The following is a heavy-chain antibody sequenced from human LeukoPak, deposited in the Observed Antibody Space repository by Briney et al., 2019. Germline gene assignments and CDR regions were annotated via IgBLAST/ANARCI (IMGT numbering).Heavy chain of an antibody. CDR1: GGSISSGGYY. CDR2: IYYSGST. Sequence: SQTLSLTCTVSGGSISSGGYYWSWIRQHPGKGLEWIGYIYYSGSTYYNPSLKSRVTISVDTSKNQSSLKLSSVTAADTAVYCCARDSDTTGYSWFDPWGQGTLVTVSS. D-gene: IGHD3-9*01. CDR3: ARDSDTTGYSWFDP. J-gene: IGHJ5*02. V-gene: IGHV4-31*03.